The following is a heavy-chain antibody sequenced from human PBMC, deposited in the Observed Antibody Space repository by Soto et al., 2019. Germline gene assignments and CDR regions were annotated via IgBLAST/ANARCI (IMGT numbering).Heavy chain of an antibody. D-gene: IGHD3-10*01. CDR3: AKDIHKILWFGESKPSYYYGMDV. CDR1: GFTFSSYA. CDR2: ISGSGGST. J-gene: IGHJ6*02. Sequence: GGSLRLSCAASGFTFSSYAMSWVRQAPGKGLEWVSAISGSGGSTYYADSVKGRFTISRDNSKNTLYLQMNSLRAEDTAVYYCAKDIHKILWFGESKPSYYYGMDVWGQGTTVTVSS. V-gene: IGHV3-23*01.